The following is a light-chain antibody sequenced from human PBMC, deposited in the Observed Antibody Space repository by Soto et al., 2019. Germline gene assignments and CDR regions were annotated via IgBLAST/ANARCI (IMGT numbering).Light chain of an antibody. J-gene: IGKJ3*01. CDR3: ENYYQAAFT. CDR1: QDIEFY. CDR2: HAS. V-gene: IGKV1-27*01. Sequence: DIQMTQFPSSLSASVGDRVTITCRASQDIEFYLGWYQQRPGEVPKLLMYHASTLQPGVSSRFSGSGYGTDFTLTISTLQPEDVATSYCENYYQAAFTFGPGTNVRIK.